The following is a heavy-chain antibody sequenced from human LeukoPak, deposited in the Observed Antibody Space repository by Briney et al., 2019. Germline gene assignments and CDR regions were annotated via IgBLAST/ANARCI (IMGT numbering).Heavy chain of an antibody. CDR1: GSSFYNPYY. CDR2: VFQGGGT. D-gene: IGHD2-8*02. J-gene: IGHJ4*02. CDR3: ARVLTVPKFIDS. V-gene: IGHV4-38-2*01. Sequence: SETLSLTCAVSGSSFYNPYYWSWLRQAPGRGGEGIGTVFQGGGTFYNPSLESRVIISQDMSNNRFFLNLTSMTVTDTALYFCARVLTVPKFIDSWGQGTLVTVSS.